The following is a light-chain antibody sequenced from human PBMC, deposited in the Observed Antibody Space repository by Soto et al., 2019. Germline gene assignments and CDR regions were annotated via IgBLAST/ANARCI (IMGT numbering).Light chain of an antibody. CDR1: QSISTW. J-gene: IGKJ1*01. CDR3: QQCFSIPPT. Sequence: DIQMTQSPSTLSASVCDRVTITCRASQSISTWLAWYQQEPGKAPKLLIHKASSLQSGVPTRFSGSGSGTDFTLTIDSLQPDDFAIYYCQQCFSIPPTFGHGTKVDIK. V-gene: IGKV1-5*03. CDR2: KAS.